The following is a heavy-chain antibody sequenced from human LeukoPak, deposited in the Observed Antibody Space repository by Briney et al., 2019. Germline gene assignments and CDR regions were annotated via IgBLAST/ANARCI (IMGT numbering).Heavy chain of an antibody. Sequence: GASVKVSCKASGYTFTSYYMHWVRQAPGQGLEWMGIINPSGGSTSYAQKFQGRVTMTRDTSTSTVYMELSSLRSEDTAVYYCARDVPYSSGWSYYYYYGMGVWGQGTTVTVSS. V-gene: IGHV1-46*01. CDR1: GYTFTSYY. CDR2: INPSGGST. D-gene: IGHD6-19*01. J-gene: IGHJ6*02. CDR3: ARDVPYSSGWSYYYYYGMGV.